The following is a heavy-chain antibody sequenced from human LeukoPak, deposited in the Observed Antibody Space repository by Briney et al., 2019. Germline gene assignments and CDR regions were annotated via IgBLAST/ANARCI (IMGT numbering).Heavy chain of an antibody. V-gene: IGHV1-18*01. CDR2: ISAYNGNT. CDR1: GYTFTSYG. CDR3: ARDGEDLGIAVAGSGI. Sequence: ASVKVSCKASGYTFTSYGISWVRQAPGQGLEWMGWISAYNGNTNYAQKLQGRVTMTTDTSTSTAYVELRSLRSDDTAVYYCARDGEDLGIAVAGSGIWGQGTMVTVSS. D-gene: IGHD6-19*01. J-gene: IGHJ3*02.